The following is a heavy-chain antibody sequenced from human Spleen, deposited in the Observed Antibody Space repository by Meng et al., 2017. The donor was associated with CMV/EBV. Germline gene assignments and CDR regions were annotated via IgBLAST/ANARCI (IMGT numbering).Heavy chain of an antibody. Sequence: GGSLRLSCAASGFTFSSYGMHWVRQAPGKGLEWVAVIWYDGSNKYYADSVKGRFTISRDNSKSTLNLQMGSLRAEDSAVYYCAKTPPGDWFYNYGLDVWGQGTTVTVSS. V-gene: IGHV3-30*02. CDR3: AKTPPGDWFYNYGLDV. J-gene: IGHJ6*02. CDR1: GFTFSSYG. CDR2: IWYDGSNK. D-gene: IGHD3/OR15-3a*01.